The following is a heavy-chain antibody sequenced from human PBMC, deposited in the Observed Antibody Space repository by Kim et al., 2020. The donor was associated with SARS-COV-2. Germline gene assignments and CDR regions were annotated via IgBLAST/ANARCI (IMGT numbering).Heavy chain of an antibody. CDR3: ARGGGCSSTSCYAPYYFDY. CDR1: GGSFSGYY. V-gene: IGHV4-34*01. D-gene: IGHD2-2*01. CDR2: INHIGST. J-gene: IGHJ4*02. Sequence: SETLSLTCAVYGGSFSGYYWSWIRQPPGKGLEWIGEINHIGSTNYNPSLKSRVTISVDTSKNQFSLKLSSVTAADTAVYYCARGGGCSSTSCYAPYYFDYWGQGTLVTVSS.